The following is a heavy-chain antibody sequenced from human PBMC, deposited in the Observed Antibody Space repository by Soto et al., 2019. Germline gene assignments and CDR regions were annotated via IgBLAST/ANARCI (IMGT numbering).Heavy chain of an antibody. CDR3: AHAYGGRSLY. V-gene: IGHV2-5*02. Sequence: ITLKESGPTLVKPTQTLTLTCTFSGFSLPTDRVGVGWIRQPPGKALEWLAVIYWDDSKTYRPSLKSRLTITKDPSKNQVALTMTDMDPVDTATYYCAHAYGGRSLYWGQGTLVTVSS. CDR1: GFSLPTDRVG. CDR2: IYWDDSK. D-gene: IGHD1-26*01. J-gene: IGHJ4*02.